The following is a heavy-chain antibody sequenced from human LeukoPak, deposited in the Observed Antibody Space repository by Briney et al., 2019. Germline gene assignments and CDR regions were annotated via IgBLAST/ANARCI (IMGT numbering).Heavy chain of an antibody. CDR2: IRYDGSNK. J-gene: IGHJ4*02. CDR3: ARAGDSSGYEYYFDY. V-gene: IGHV3-30*02. D-gene: IGHD3-22*01. Sequence: GGSLRLSCAASRFTFSSYGMHWVRQAPGKGLEWVAFIRYDGSNKYYADSVEGRFTISRDNAKNTLYLQMNSLRAEDTAVYYCARAGDSSGYEYYFDYWGQGTLVTVSS. CDR1: RFTFSSYG.